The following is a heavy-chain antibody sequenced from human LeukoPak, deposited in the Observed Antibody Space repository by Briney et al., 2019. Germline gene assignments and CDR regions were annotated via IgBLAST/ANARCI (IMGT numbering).Heavy chain of an antibody. Sequence: GGSLRLSCAASGFTFSSYGMHWVRQAPGKGLEWVSAISGSGGSTYYADSVKGRFTISRDNSKNTLYLQMNSLRAEDTAVYYCAKGRDTVRGVMNPRDPFYGMDVWGQGTTVTVSS. D-gene: IGHD3-10*01. CDR3: AKGRDTVRGVMNPRDPFYGMDV. CDR1: GFTFSSYG. J-gene: IGHJ6*01. CDR2: ISGSGGST. V-gene: IGHV3-23*01.